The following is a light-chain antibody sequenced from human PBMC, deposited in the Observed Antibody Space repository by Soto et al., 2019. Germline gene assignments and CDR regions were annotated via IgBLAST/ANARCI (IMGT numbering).Light chain of an antibody. V-gene: IGKV3-15*01. CDR3: QQYHYWWK. CDR1: QSVSNN. CDR2: GAS. Sequence: EIVMTQSPATRSVSPGEKATLSCRASQSVSNNLAWFQQKPGQVPRLLIYGASNRATGVSARFSGSGSGTEFSLSISSLPSEDFAVYYCQQYHYWWKFGQGTKVDIK. J-gene: IGKJ1*01.